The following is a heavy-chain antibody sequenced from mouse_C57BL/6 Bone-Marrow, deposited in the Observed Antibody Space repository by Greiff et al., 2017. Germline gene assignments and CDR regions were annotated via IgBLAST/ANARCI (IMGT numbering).Heavy chain of an antibody. V-gene: IGHV5-9*01. Sequence: EVKLMESGGGLVKPGGSLKLSCAASGFTFSSYTTSWVRQTPEKRLEWVATISGGGGNTYYPDSVKGRFTISRDNAKNTLYLQMSSLRSEDTALYYCARHEGYYWFAYWGQGTLVTVSA. CDR2: ISGGGGNT. J-gene: IGHJ3*01. CDR1: GFTFSSYT. D-gene: IGHD2-3*01. CDR3: ARHEGYYWFAY.